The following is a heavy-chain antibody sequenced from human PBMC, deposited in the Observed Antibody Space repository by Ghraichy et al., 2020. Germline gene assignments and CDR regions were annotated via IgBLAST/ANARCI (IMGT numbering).Heavy chain of an antibody. CDR2: ISHDGRSK. V-gene: IGHV3-30*18. CDR3: AKGRRYYYGLGRSYYGMDV. D-gene: IGHD3-10*01. CDR1: GFTFSGSG. J-gene: IGHJ6*02. Sequence: RGSLRLSCRGSGFTFSGSGLHWVRQAPGEGLEWLAVISHDGRSKSYADSVKGRITISRDNFQNTVDLQMNNLRGDDTAVYYCAKGRRYYYGLGRSYYGMDVWGQGTTVIVSS.